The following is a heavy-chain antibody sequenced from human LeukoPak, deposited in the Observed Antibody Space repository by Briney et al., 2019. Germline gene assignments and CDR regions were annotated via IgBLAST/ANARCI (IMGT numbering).Heavy chain of an antibody. CDR2: VSRGGATT. CDR3: ATPPYGDSNYYYFYGMDV. Sequence: PGGSLRLSCTASGFTFSNYALSWVRQAPGKGLEWVSGVSRGGATTYYADSVRGRFTISRDNSKITLYLQMNGLRADDTAVYYCATPPYGDSNYYYFYGMDVWGQGTTVTVSS. D-gene: IGHD4-17*01. CDR1: GFTFSNYA. J-gene: IGHJ6*02. V-gene: IGHV3-23*01.